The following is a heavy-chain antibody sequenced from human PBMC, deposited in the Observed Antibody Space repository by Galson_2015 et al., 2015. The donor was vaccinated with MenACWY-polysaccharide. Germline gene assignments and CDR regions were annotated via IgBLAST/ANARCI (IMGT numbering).Heavy chain of an antibody. V-gene: IGHV3-23*01. CDR3: AKAYIVVIPDAAYDC. CDR1: GFSFSSFG. Sequence: SLRLSCAASGFSFSSFGMHWVRQAPGRGLEWVSGISGSGGSTYYADAVKGRFTISRDNSKNTLYLQMDSLRAEDTAIYYCAKAYIVVIPDAAYDCWGQGALVTVSS. CDR2: ISGSGGST. D-gene: IGHD2-2*01. J-gene: IGHJ4*02.